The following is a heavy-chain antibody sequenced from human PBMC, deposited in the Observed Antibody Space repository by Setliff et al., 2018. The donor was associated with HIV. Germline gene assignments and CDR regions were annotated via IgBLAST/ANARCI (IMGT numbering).Heavy chain of an antibody. CDR1: GFTFSSYA. D-gene: IGHD6-19*01. CDR2: ISSDGNNK. Sequence: LRLSCAASGFTFSSYAMQWVRQAPGKGLEWVAVISSDGNNKYYADSVKGRFTISRDNSKNTLYLQMNSLRTEDTAVYYCAKDSIFREEWLATLDAHDFWGQGTMVTVSS. CDR3: AKDSIFREEWLATLDAHDF. V-gene: IGHV3-30*18. J-gene: IGHJ3*01.